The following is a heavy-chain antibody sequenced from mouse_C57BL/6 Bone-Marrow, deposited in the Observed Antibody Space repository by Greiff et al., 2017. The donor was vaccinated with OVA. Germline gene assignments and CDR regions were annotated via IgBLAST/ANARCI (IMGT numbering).Heavy chain of an antibody. J-gene: IGHJ2*01. CDR1: GYTFTSYW. D-gene: IGHD1-1*01. V-gene: IGHV1-5*01. CDR3: TSYGISWYYFDY. Sequence: VQLQQSGTVLARPGASVKMSCKTSGYTFTSYWMHWVKQRPGQGLEWIGAIYPGNSDTSYNQKFKGKAKLTAVTSASTAYMELSSLTNEDSAFYYCTSYGISWYYFDYWGQGTTLTVSS. CDR2: IYPGNSDT.